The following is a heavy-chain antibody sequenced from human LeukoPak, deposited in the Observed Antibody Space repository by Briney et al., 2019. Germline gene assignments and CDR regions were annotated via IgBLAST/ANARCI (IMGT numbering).Heavy chain of an antibody. Sequence: AAVKVSCKASGGTFSNYAINLVRQAPGQGLEWMGGIIPIFGIANYAQKFQGRVTITADKSTSTAYMDLNSLRSEDTAVYYCARDQRGQSKLLSRDSRDYGMDVWGQGTTVTVSS. V-gene: IGHV1-69*17. CDR2: IIPIFGIA. D-gene: IGHD3-22*01. CDR1: GGTFSNYA. CDR3: ARDQRGQSKLLSRDSRDYGMDV. J-gene: IGHJ6*02.